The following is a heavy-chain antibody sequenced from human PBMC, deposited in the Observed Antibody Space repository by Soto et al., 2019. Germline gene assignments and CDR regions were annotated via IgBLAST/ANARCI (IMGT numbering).Heavy chain of an antibody. CDR1: GGSINSGGYY. Sequence: QVQLQESGPGLVKPSQTLSLTCTVSGGSINSGGYYWSWIRQHPGKGLEWIGYIYYGGTTYYNPSLESRVIISVDTSKNQFSLRLNSVTAADTAVYYCARVSPYSGNEFDYWGQGSLVTVSS. V-gene: IGHV4-31*03. CDR3: ARVSPYSGNEFDY. J-gene: IGHJ4*02. CDR2: IYYGGTT. D-gene: IGHD5-12*01.